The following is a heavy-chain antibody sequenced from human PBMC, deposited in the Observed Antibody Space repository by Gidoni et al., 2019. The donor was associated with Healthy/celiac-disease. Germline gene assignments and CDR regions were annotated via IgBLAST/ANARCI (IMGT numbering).Heavy chain of an antibody. CDR2: IRGSGGST. D-gene: IGHD3-22*01. V-gene: IGHV3-23*01. CDR3: AKVIHNYYDSSGYPRLYFDY. Sequence: EVQLLESGGGLVQPGGSLRLSCADSGFTFISYAMSWGRQAPGKGLEWVSAIRGSGGSTYYADSVKGRFTISRDNSKNTLYLQMNSLRAEDTAVYYCAKVIHNYYDSSGYPRLYFDYWGQGTLVTVSS. J-gene: IGHJ4*02. CDR1: GFTFISYA.